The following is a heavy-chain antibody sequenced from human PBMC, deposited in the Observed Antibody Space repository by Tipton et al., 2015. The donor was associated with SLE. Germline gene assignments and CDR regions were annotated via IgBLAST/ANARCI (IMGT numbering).Heavy chain of an antibody. D-gene: IGHD3-3*01. CDR1: GGSINSRYY. V-gene: IGHV4-39*01. CDR2: IYYSGGA. CDR3: ARCHYDSWSGYYDTFFDY. J-gene: IGHJ4*02. Sequence: TLSLTCTVSGGSINSRYYWGWIRQTPGKGLEWIGIIYYSGGAKYNPSLKNRVSMSVDRSKDQVFLRMRSVTAADAATYYCARCHYDSWSGYYDTFFDYWGQGILVTVSS.